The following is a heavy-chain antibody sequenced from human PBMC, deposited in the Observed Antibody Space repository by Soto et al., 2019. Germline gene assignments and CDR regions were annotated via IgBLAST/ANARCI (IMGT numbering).Heavy chain of an antibody. CDR2: INHSGST. CDR3: ARLVYSSSSWFDP. V-gene: IGHV4-34*01. Sequence: SETLSLTCAVYGGSFSGYYWSWIRQPPGKGLEWIGEINHSGSTNYNPSLKSRVTISVDTSKNQFSLKLSSVTAADTAVYYCARLVYSSSSWFDPWGQGTLVTVSS. D-gene: IGHD6-13*01. J-gene: IGHJ5*02. CDR1: GGSFSGYY.